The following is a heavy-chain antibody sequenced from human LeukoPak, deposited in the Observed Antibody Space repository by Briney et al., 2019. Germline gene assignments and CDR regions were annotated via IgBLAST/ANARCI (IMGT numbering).Heavy chain of an antibody. D-gene: IGHD3-10*01. Sequence: PSETLSLTCTVSGYSINSAFYWGWIRVPPGKGLEWIGIVFHRGTTYYNSSLKSRVNISIDTSKNQFSLKLNSLTAEDTAMYYCVRDGYYGSGSPGWFGPWGPGTLVIVSA. J-gene: IGHJ5*02. CDR2: VFHRGTT. V-gene: IGHV4-38-2*02. CDR3: VRDGYYGSGSPGWFGP. CDR1: GYSINSAFY.